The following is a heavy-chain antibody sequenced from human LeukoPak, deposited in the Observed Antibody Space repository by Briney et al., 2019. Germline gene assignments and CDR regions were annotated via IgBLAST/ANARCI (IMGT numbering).Heavy chain of an antibody. CDR2: IIPIFGTA. D-gene: IGHD2-2*01. V-gene: IGHV1-69*06. J-gene: IGHJ4*02. CDR3: ARRTLDCSSTSCSYYFDY. CDR1: GGTFSSYA. Sequence: ASVKVSCKASGGTFSSYAISWVRQAPGQGLEWMGGIIPIFGTANYAQKFQGRVTITADKSTSTAYMELSSLRSEDTAVYYCARRTLDCSSTSCSYYFDYWGQGTLVTGSS.